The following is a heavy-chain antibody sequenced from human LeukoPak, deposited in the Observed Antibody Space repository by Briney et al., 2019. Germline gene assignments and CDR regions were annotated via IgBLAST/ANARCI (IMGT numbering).Heavy chain of an antibody. V-gene: IGHV1-69*04. CDR3: ARDCSGGASCY. Sequence: GSSVKVSCKASGGTFSSYTISRVRQAPGHGREWMGRIIPILGIAKYAQKCPGRVTISPDKSTSPAYMWLSRLRYEDTAVYYCARDCSGGASCYWGQGTLVTVSS. D-gene: IGHD1-26*01. CDR1: GGTFSSYT. J-gene: IGHJ4*02. CDR2: IIPILGIA.